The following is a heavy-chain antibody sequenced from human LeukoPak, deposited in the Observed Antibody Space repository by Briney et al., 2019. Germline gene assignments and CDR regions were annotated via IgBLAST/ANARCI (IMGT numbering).Heavy chain of an antibody. CDR2: ISYDGSNK. CDR3: AKDGLGSGSFLNYYYYYYMDV. CDR1: GFTFSSYG. J-gene: IGHJ6*03. Sequence: GGSLRLSCAASGFTFSSYGMHWVRQAPGKGLEWVAVISYDGSNKYYADSVKGRFTISRDNSKNTLYLQMNSLRAEDTAVYYCAKDGLGSGSFLNYYYYYYMDVWGKGTTVTVSS. V-gene: IGHV3-30*18. D-gene: IGHD3-10*01.